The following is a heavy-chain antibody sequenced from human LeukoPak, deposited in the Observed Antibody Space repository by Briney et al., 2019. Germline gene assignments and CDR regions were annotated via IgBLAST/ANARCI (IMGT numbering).Heavy chain of an antibody. V-gene: IGHV1-69*01. D-gene: IGHD6-13*01. J-gene: IGHJ6*02. CDR1: GGAFSIYA. CDR2: IIPIVGTA. Sequence: SVKVPCKASGGAFSIYAISWVRQAPGQGLEWMAGIIPIVGTANYAQKVQGRVTITADESMSTVYMELSSLRSEDTAVYYCARLPLRRTAVGYYGMDVWGQGTTVTVSS. CDR3: ARLPLRRTAVGYYGMDV.